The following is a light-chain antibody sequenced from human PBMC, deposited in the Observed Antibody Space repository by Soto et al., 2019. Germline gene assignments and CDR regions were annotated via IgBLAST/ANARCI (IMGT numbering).Light chain of an antibody. CDR1: QSVRSY. CDR2: DAS. Sequence: EIVLTQSPATLSLSPGERATLSCRASQSVRSYLVWYQQKPGQAPRLLIYDASSRATGIPARFSGSGSGTDFTLTISGIEPEDFAVYYCQQRSSWPALTFGGGTNVEIK. V-gene: IGKV3-11*01. CDR3: QQRSSWPALT. J-gene: IGKJ4*01.